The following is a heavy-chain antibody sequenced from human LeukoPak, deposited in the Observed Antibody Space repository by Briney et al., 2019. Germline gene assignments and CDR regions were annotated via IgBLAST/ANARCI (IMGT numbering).Heavy chain of an antibody. Sequence: GGSLRLSCAASGFTFSDHAMTWVRQAPGKGLEWVSTMTGTSGDTFYADSVKGRFTISRDNSENTLFLQMNGLGAEDAAVYYCARVIAPRLDAFDVWGQGTMVTVSS. CDR2: MTGTSGDT. CDR3: ARVIAPRLDAFDV. J-gene: IGHJ3*01. D-gene: IGHD6-6*01. CDR1: GFTFSDHA. V-gene: IGHV3-23*01.